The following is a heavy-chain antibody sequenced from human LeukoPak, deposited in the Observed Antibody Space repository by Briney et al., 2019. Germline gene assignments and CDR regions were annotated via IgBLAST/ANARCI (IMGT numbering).Heavy chain of an antibody. V-gene: IGHV3-23*01. CDR2: ISGSGGST. CDR1: GFTFSSYD. Sequence: GSLRLSCAASGFTFSSYDMSWVRQAPGKGLERVSAISGSGGSTYYADSVKGRFTISRDNSKNTLYLQMNSLRAEDTAVYYCAKDFPSWYYDFWSGYYLDPWGQGTLVTVSS. CDR3: AKDFPSWYYDFWSGYYLDP. J-gene: IGHJ5*02. D-gene: IGHD3-3*01.